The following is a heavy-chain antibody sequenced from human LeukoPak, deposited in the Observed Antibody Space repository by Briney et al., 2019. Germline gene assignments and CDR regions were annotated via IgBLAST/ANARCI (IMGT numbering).Heavy chain of an antibody. J-gene: IGHJ4*02. CDR3: ATISALDY. CDR1: GLTFNTSA. D-gene: IGHD2/OR15-2a*01. V-gene: IGHV3-23*01. CDR2: ISGSGDST. Sequence: GGSLRLSCAASGLTFNTSAMTWVPQAPGKGLEWVSTISGSGDSTYYADPVKGRFTISRDNSKSTLYLQMNSLRAEDTAMYYCATISALDYWGQGTLVTVSS.